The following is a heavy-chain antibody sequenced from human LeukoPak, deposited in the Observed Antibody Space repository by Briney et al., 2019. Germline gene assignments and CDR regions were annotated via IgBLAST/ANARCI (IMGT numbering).Heavy chain of an antibody. D-gene: IGHD3-9*01. J-gene: IGHJ4*02. Sequence: PGGSLRLSCAASGFTFSTYQMNWVRQAPGKGLEWVSYISSSGSTIYNVDSVKGRFTISRDNAKNSPYLQMNSLRAEDTAVYYCARGILTGYFVDCWGQGTLVTVSS. CDR3: ARGILTGYFVDC. CDR2: ISSSGSTI. V-gene: IGHV3-48*03. CDR1: GFTFSTYQ.